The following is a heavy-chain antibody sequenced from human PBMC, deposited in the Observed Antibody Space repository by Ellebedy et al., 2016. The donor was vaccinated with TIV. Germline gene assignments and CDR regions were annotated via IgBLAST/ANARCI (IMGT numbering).Heavy chain of an antibody. Sequence: SETLCLTXTASGVYISSYYWSWIRQPPGKGLEWIGYIYYSGSTNYNPSLKSRVTISVDTSKNQFSLKLSSVTAADTAVYYCARHYGSGSYPLDYWGQGTLVTVSS. V-gene: IGHV4-59*01. D-gene: IGHD3-10*01. J-gene: IGHJ4*02. CDR2: IYYSGST. CDR3: ARHYGSGSYPLDY. CDR1: GVYISSYY.